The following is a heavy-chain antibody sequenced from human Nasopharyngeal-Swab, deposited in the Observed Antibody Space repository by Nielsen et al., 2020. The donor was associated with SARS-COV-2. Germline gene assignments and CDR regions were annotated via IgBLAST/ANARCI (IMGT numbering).Heavy chain of an antibody. CDR2: IYYSGST. Sequence: SETLSLTCTVSGGSISSYYWSWIRQPPGKGLEWIGYIYYSGSTNYNPSLKSRVTISVDTSKNQFSLKLSSVTAADTAVYYCARHVKGRFGPWGQGNLVTVSS. J-gene: IGHJ5*02. V-gene: IGHV4-59*01. CDR3: ARHVKGRFGP. CDR1: GGSISSYY. D-gene: IGHD3-10*01.